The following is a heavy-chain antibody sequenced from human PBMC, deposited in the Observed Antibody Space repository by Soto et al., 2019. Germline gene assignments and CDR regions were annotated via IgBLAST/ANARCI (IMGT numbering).Heavy chain of an antibody. CDR1: GFTVSSNY. V-gene: IGHV3-53*04. D-gene: IGHD4-17*01. J-gene: IGHJ6*02. CDR2: IYSGGST. Sequence: EVQLVESGGGLVQPGGSLRLSCAASGFTVSSNYMSWVRQAPGKGLEWVSVIYSGGSTYYADSVKGRFTISRHNSKNTLYLQMNSLRAEDTAVYYCARDRPVYYYYGMDVWGQGTTVTVSS. CDR3: ARDRPVYYYYGMDV.